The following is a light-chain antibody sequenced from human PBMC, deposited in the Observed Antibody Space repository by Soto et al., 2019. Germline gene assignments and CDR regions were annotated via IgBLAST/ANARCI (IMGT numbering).Light chain of an antibody. CDR2: GAS. J-gene: IGKJ5*01. Sequence: AIQMTQSPSSLSASVGDRVTITCRASQAIRNDLGWYQQKPGTAPKLLIYGASTLQSGVPSRFSGSGSGTDFTLTISSLQHEDFATYYCLQDYNYPITFGQGTRLEIK. V-gene: IGKV1-6*01. CDR1: QAIRND. CDR3: LQDYNYPIT.